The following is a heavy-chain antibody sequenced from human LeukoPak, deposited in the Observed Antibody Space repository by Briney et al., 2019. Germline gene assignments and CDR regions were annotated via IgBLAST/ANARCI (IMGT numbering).Heavy chain of an antibody. D-gene: IGHD6-13*01. CDR1: GFTFSSYS. CDR2: IKPDGTTK. V-gene: IGHV3-7*03. CDR3: ARSIPYGTTWYGRSDY. J-gene: IGHJ4*02. Sequence: GGSLRLSCAASGFTFSSYSMNWVRQAPGKGLEWVANIKPDGTTKFYVDSVKGRFTISRDNALNSLYLQMNSLRAEDTAIYYCARSIPYGTTWYGRSDYWGQGTLVTVSS.